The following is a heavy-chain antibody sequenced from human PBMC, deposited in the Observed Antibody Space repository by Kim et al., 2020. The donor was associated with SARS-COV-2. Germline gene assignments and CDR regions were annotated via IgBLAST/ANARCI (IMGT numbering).Heavy chain of an antibody. V-gene: IGHV1-18*01. J-gene: IGHJ4*02. CDR3: ARAAGGGSYYGFDY. Sequence: AQKLQGRITMTTDTSTSTAYMGLRSLRSDDTAVYYCARAAGGGSYYGFDYWGQGTLVTVSS. D-gene: IGHD1-26*01.